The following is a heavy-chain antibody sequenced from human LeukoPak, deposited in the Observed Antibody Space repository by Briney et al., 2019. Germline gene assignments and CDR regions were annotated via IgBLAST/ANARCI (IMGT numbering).Heavy chain of an antibody. CDR2: ISGSGGST. J-gene: IGHJ4*02. CDR1: GFTFSSYA. V-gene: IGHV3-23*01. Sequence: GGSLRLSCAASGFTFSSYAMSWVRQAPGKGLEWVSAISGSGGSTYYADSVKGRFTISRDNSKNTLYLQMNSLRAEDTAVYYCAKDQLLWFGERLGRPFDYWGQGTLVTVSS. D-gene: IGHD3-10*01. CDR3: AKDQLLWFGERLGRPFDY.